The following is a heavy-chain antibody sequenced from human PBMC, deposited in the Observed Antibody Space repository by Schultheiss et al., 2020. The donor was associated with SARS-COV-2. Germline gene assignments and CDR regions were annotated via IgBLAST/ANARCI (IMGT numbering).Heavy chain of an antibody. CDR3: ARVVGSYHPDY. J-gene: IGHJ4*02. Sequence: SETLSLTCAVSGGSISSSNWWSWVRQPPGKGLEWIGEIYHSGSTNYNPSLKSRVTISVDTSKNQFSLKLSSVTAADTAVYYCARVVGSYHPDYWGQGTLVTVSS. CDR1: GGSISSSNW. V-gene: IGHV4-4*02. CDR2: IYHSGST. D-gene: IGHD1-26*01.